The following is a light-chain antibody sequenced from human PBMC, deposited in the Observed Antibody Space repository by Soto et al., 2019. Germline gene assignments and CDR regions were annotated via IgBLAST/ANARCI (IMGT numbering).Light chain of an antibody. CDR2: AAS. V-gene: IGKV1-9*01. J-gene: IGKJ4*01. CDR3: QQLSWFPPLT. Sequence: DIQLTQSPSFLSASVGDRATITCRASQGISSDLAWYQQKPGKAPKLLIYAASTLQSGVPSRFSGRGSGTEITLPISRPQPDDFSTYYWQQLSWFPPLTFGGGTTVEIK. CDR1: QGISSD.